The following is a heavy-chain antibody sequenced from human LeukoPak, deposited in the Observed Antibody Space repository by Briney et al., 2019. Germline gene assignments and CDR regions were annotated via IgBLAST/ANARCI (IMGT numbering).Heavy chain of an antibody. J-gene: IGHJ4*02. CDR2: ISNIGNHI. D-gene: IGHD6-13*01. CDR1: GFTFKSYS. V-gene: IGHV3-21*01. Sequence: PGGSLRLSCVASGFTFKSYSMNWVRQAPGKGLEWVSSISNIGNHIYYADSVKGRFTISRDNAKNSLFLQMNSLRADDTAVYYCAGQASWSYYWGQGTLVTVSS. CDR3: AGQASWSYY.